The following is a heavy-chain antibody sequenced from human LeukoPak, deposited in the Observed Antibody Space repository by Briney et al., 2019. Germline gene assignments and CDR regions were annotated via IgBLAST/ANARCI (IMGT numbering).Heavy chain of an antibody. V-gene: IGHV3-48*03. D-gene: IGHD1-26*01. J-gene: IGHJ4*02. CDR3: ARGRELGGY. CDR1: GFAFSSYE. CDR2: ISSSGTTI. Sequence: GGSLRLSCAASGFAFSSYEMNWVRQAPGRGLEWISYISSSGTTIYYVDSVKGRFTISRDNSKNTLYLQMNSLRAEDTAVYYCARGRELGGYWGQGTPVTVSS.